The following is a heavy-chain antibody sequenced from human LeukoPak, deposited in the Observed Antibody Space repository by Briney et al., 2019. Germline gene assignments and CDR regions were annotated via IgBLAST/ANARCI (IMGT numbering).Heavy chain of an antibody. Sequence: SETLSLTCTVSGGSINSYYWSWIRQPPGKGLEWIGNIYHSGTTNYNPSLKSRVTISVDTSKKQFSLKLTSVTAPDTAVSFCARDSATSLEFNWNQYYFDYYYMDVWGKGTTVTVSS. CDR2: IYHSGTT. J-gene: IGHJ6*03. CDR3: ARDSATSLEFNWNQYYFDYYYMDV. V-gene: IGHV4-59*01. D-gene: IGHD1-20*01. CDR1: GGSINSYY.